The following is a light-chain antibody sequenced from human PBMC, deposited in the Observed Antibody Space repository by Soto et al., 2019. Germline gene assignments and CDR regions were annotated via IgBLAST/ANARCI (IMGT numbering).Light chain of an antibody. CDR1: QSVSSN. CDR2: GAS. V-gene: IGKV3-15*01. CDR3: QQHNNWPPYT. Sequence: EIVMTQSPATLSVSPGERATLSCRASQSVSSNLAWHQQKPGQAPRLLIYGASTRATGIPARFSGSGSGTEFTLTISSLQSEDFAVYYCQQHNNWPPYTFGQGTKLEIK. J-gene: IGKJ2*01.